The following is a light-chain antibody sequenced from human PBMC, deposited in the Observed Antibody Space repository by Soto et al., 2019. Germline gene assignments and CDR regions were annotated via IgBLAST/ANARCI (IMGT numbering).Light chain of an antibody. CDR2: DVS. CDR3: SSYITSSTLYV. V-gene: IGLV2-14*01. Sequence: QSVLTQPASVSGSPGQSITISCTGTSSDVGGYNYVSWYQQHPGKAPKLMIYDVSNRPSGVSNRFSGSKSGDTASLTISGFQAEDEANYYCSSYITSSTLYVFETGTKVTVL. CDR1: SSDVGGYNY. J-gene: IGLJ1*01.